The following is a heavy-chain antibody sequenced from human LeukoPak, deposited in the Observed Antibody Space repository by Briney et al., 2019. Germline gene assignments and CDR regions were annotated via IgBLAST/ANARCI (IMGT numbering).Heavy chain of an antibody. CDR3: AKDMTVTKGYYYYMDV. D-gene: IGHD4-17*01. V-gene: IGHV3-30*02. Sequence: QSGRSLRLSCAASGFTFRIYGMHWVRQAPGKGLEWLAFIRYGGSNKYYADSVKGRFTISRDNSKNTQYLQMNSLRAEDTAVYYCAKDMTVTKGYYYYMDVWGKGTTVTVSS. J-gene: IGHJ6*03. CDR2: IRYGGSNK. CDR1: GFTFRIYG.